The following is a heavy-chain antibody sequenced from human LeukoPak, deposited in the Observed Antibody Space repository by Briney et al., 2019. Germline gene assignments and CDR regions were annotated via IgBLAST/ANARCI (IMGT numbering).Heavy chain of an antibody. D-gene: IGHD1-26*01. Sequence: PSGTLTLTCAVSGGSLSTYYWSWIRQPPGKGLEWIGYVYYSGSTNYNPSLRSRVTISVGTSKNQFSLKLSSVTAADTAVYHCARGSNPYQFDYWGQGTLVTVSS. CDR2: VYYSGST. CDR3: ARGSNPYQFDY. CDR1: GGSLSTYY. V-gene: IGHV4-59*01. J-gene: IGHJ4*02.